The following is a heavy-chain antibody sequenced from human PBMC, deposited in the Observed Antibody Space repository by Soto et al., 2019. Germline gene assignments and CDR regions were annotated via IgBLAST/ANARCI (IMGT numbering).Heavy chain of an antibody. CDR1: GGSISSSSYY. D-gene: IGHD2-2*01. Sequence: SETLSLTCTVSGGSISSSSYYWGWIRQPPGKGLEWIGSIYYSGSTYYKPSLKSRVTISVGTSKNQFSLKLSSVTAADTAVYYCARSISGYCXSTSCHTDNWGQGTPVTVSS. V-gene: IGHV4-39*01. J-gene: IGHJ4*02. CDR3: ARSISGYCXSTSCHTDN. CDR2: IYYSGST.